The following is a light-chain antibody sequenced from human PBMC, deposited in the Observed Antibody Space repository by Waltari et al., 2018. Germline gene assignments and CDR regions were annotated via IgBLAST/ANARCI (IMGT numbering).Light chain of an antibody. Sequence: ETVMIQSPATLSVSPGETVTLSCRASQSVSNNLAWYQQTPGQPPRLLIYAAFSRGNAIPGRFGGSGSGTDFALTISSLEPEDFAVYYCQQRSNWPPGLTFGGGTKVEIK. CDR3: QQRSNWPPGLT. CDR2: AAF. CDR1: QSVSNN. V-gene: IGKV3-11*01. J-gene: IGKJ4*01.